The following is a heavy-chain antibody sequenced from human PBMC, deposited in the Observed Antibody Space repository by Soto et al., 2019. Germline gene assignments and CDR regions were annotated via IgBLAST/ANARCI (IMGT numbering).Heavy chain of an antibody. V-gene: IGHV4-30-2*01. Sequence: QVQLQESGSGLVKPSETLSLSCDVSGASISTSGNTWTWVRQPPGKGLEWIGYSYASGATYYNPYLRIRVTISRAQSKIRFSLTLNSATAADTAVYYCARAIFSSVIYIDFWGQGTTINVSS. CDR2: SYASGAT. CDR3: ARAIFSSVIYIDF. CDR1: GASISTSGNT. J-gene: IGHJ6*03. D-gene: IGHD3-3*01.